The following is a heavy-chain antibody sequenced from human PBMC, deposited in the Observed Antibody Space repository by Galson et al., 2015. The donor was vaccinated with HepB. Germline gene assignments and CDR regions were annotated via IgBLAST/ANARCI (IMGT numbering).Heavy chain of an antibody. D-gene: IGHD2-2*01. Sequence: APRLSCPVAGVTVSSNYLSCCPHGPAPGVECDSVNCSGVGAYYADSVKGRFTISRDNSKNTLYLQMNSLRAEDTAVYYCARESSSYCSSTSCYFDYWGQGTLVTVSS. CDR2: NCSGVGA. V-gene: IGHV3-53*01. CDR1: GVTVSSNY. CDR3: ARESSSYCSSTSCYFDY. J-gene: IGHJ4*02.